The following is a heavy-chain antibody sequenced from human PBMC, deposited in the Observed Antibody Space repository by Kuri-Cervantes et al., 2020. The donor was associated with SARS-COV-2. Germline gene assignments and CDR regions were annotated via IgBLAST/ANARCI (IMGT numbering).Heavy chain of an antibody. CDR3: ARGPLFDDFGLST. CDR1: GDSVNSINYY. Sequence: SETLSLTCTVTGDSVNSINYYWTWIRQPPGKGLEWIGYIYYNGDTNYNPSLKSRVTISIDTSKNQLSLKLTSVTAADTAVYYCARGPLFDDFGLSTWGQGTLVTVSS. D-gene: IGHD3/OR15-3a*01. CDR2: IYYNGDT. J-gene: IGHJ5*02. V-gene: IGHV4-61*01.